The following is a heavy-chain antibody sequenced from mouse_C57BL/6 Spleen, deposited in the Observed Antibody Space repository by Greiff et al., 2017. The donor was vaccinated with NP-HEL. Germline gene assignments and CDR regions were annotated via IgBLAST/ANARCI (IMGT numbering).Heavy chain of an antibody. Sequence: QVQLKQSGAELVKPGASVKISCKASGYAFSSYWLNWVKQRPGKGLEWIGQIYPGDGDTNYNGKFKGKATLTADKSSNTAYMQLSSLTSDDSAVYFWARSDSYYFDDWGQGTTLTGAS. CDR1: GYAFSSYW. J-gene: IGHJ2*01. CDR3: ARSDSYYFDD. D-gene: IGHD6-5*01. CDR2: IYPGDGDT. V-gene: IGHV1-80*01.